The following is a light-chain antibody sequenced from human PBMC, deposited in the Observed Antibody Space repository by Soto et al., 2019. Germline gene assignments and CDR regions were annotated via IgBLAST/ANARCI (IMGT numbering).Light chain of an antibody. CDR2: AAS. J-gene: IGKJ1*01. Sequence: DIKMTQSPSSKSASVGDRVTITCRASQSINSYLNWYQQKPGKAPKLLIYAASSLQSGVPSRFSGSGSETDFTLTIPSLQPDDFATYYCQQSFSTPRTFGQGTRVDI. CDR1: QSINSY. V-gene: IGKV1-39*01. CDR3: QQSFSTPRT.